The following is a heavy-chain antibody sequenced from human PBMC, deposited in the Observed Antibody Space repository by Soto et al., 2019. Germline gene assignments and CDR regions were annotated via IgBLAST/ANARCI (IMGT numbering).Heavy chain of an antibody. CDR2: IYYSGST. J-gene: IGHJ4*02. D-gene: IGHD1-7*01. V-gene: IGHV4-59*01. CDR1: GGSISSYY. Sequence: KASETLSLTCTVPGGSISSYYWSWIRQPPGKGLEWIGYIYYSGSTNYNPSLKSRVTISVDTSKNQFSLKLSSVTAADTAVYYCARSLGITGTMFYFDYWGQGTLVTVSS. CDR3: ARSLGITGTMFYFDY.